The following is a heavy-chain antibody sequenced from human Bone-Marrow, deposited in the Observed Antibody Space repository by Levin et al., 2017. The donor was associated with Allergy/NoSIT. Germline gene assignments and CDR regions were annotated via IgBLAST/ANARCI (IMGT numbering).Heavy chain of an antibody. CDR3: ATSSAMVRGVISY. Sequence: PSETLSLTCAVSGGSISSSNWWSWVRQPPGKGLEWIGEIYHSGSTNYNPSLKSRVTISVDKSKNQFSLKLSSVTAADTAVYYCATSSAMVRGVISYWGQGTLVTVSS. V-gene: IGHV4-4*02. CDR1: GGSISSSNW. CDR2: IYHSGST. J-gene: IGHJ4*02. D-gene: IGHD3-10*01.